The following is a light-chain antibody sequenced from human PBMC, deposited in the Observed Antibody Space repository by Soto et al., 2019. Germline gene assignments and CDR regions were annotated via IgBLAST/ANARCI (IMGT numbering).Light chain of an antibody. CDR2: EAT. Sequence: QSVLTQPASVSGSPGQSITISCTGASSDVGSYDLVSWYQQHPGKAPKLMIYEATKRPSGISNRFSGSKSGNTASLTISGLQAEDEADYYCCSFADGFTYVFGTGTQLTDL. J-gene: IGLJ1*01. CDR1: SSDVGSYDL. CDR3: CSFADGFTYV. V-gene: IGLV2-23*01.